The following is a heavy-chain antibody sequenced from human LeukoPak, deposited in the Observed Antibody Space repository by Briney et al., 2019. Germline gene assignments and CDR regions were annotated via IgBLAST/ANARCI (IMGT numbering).Heavy chain of an antibody. Sequence: PGGSLRLSCAASGFTFSSYWMNWVRQAPGKGLVWVSRIASDGSSTTYADSVKGRFTISRDNSKNTLFLQMNSLRAEDTAVYYCANEGSYSAYFQHWGQGTLVTVSS. D-gene: IGHD1-26*01. CDR3: ANEGSYSAYFQH. V-gene: IGHV3-74*01. CDR1: GFTFSSYW. CDR2: IASDGSST. J-gene: IGHJ1*01.